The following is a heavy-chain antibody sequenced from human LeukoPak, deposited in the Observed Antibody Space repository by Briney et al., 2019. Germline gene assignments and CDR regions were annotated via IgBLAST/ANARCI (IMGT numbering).Heavy chain of an antibody. V-gene: IGHV4-4*02. J-gene: IGHJ3*01. CDR3: ASASSGWYDAFDV. D-gene: IGHD6-19*01. CDR2: IYHSGNT. CDR1: GAFISGSNW. Sequence: PSETLSLTCAVSGAFISGSNWWSWVRQPPGKGLEWIGEIYHSGNTNYNPSLKSRVTISVDKSKNQSSLKLSSVTAADTAVYYCASASSGWYDAFDVWGQGTMVMVSS.